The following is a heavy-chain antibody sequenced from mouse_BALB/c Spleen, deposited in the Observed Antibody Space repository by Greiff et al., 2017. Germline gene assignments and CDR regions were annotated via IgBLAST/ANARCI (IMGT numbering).Heavy chain of an antibody. CDR3: NAWTGGNYSFAY. Sequence: EVQLQQPGAELVKPGASVKLSCKASGYTFTSYYMHWVKQRPEQGLEWIGWIDPENGDTEYAPKFQGKATMTADTSSNTAYLQLSSLTSEDTAVYYCNAWTGGNYSFAYWGQGTLVTVSA. J-gene: IGHJ3*01. D-gene: IGHD2-1*01. CDR1: GYTFTSYY. V-gene: IGHV14-4*02. CDR2: IDPENGDT.